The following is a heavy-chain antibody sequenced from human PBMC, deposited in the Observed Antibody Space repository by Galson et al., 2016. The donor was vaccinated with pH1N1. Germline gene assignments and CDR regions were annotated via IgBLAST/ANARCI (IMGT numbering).Heavy chain of an antibody. J-gene: IGHJ4*02. D-gene: IGHD7-27*01. CDR3: IRDLGRLRDF. V-gene: IGHV1-46*03. Sequence: SVKVSCKASGYIFTRDYFHWVRQAPGQGLEWMGVIDPSNGGTTFAQKFQGLVTMTRDTSTSTVYIEVSGLKSDDTAVYYCIRDLGRLRDFWGQGTLVTVSS. CDR1: GYIFTRDY. CDR2: IDPSNGGT.